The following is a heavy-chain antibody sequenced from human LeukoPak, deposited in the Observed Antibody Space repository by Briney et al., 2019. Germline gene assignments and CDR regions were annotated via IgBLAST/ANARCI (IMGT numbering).Heavy chain of an antibody. D-gene: IGHD1-26*01. Sequence: TGGSLRLSCAASGFTFSSHGMHWVRQPPGKGLEWVAVIWYDGSNKYYADSVKGRFTISRDNSKNTLYLQMNSLRAEDTAIYYCAKDSSAYSGSYYDYWGQGTLVTVSS. CDR2: IWYDGSNK. CDR1: GFTFSSHG. V-gene: IGHV3-33*06. J-gene: IGHJ4*02. CDR3: AKDSSAYSGSYYDY.